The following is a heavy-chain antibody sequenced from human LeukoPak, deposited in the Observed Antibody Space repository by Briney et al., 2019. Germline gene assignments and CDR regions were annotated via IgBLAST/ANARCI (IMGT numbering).Heavy chain of an antibody. J-gene: IGHJ3*02. V-gene: IGHV5-51*01. CDR2: IYPGDSDT. CDR3: ARPHYYDSSGYRTFDI. CDR1: GYSFTSYW. Sequence: GESLKISCKGSGYSFTSYWIGWVRQMPGKGLEWMGIIYPGDSDTRYSPSFQGQVTISADKSISTAYLQWSSLKASDTAMYYCARPHYYDSSGYRTFDIWGQGTMVTASS. D-gene: IGHD3-22*01.